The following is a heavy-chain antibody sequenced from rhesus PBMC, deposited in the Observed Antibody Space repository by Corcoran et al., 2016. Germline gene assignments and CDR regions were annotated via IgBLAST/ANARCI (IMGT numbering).Heavy chain of an antibody. D-gene: IGHD5-12*01. CDR1: GGSISDSYR. V-gene: IGHV4S10*01. J-gene: IGHJ3*01. Sequence: QVQLQESGPGVVKPSETLSLTCAVSGGSISDSYRWSWIRQPPGKGLDWIGYIYGSSPSTNYNPSRKSLFTISKDTSKNQFSLKLSSVTAADTAVYYCAKPRGYGYSFAFDFWGQGLRVTVSS. CDR3: AKPRGYGYSFAFDF. CDR2: IYGSSPST.